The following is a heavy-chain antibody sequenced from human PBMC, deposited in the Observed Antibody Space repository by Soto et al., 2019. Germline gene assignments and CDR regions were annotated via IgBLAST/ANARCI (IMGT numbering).Heavy chain of an antibody. D-gene: IGHD3-22*01. Sequence: SETLSLTCTVSGGSISSGGYYWSWIRQHPGKGLEWIGSIYYSGSTYYNPSLKSRVTISVDTSKNQFSLKLSSVTAADTAVYYCVRQSDSSGYTHHNWFDPWGQGTLVTVSS. V-gene: IGHV4-39*01. CDR3: VRQSDSSGYTHHNWFDP. J-gene: IGHJ5*02. CDR1: GGSISSGGYY. CDR2: IYYSGST.